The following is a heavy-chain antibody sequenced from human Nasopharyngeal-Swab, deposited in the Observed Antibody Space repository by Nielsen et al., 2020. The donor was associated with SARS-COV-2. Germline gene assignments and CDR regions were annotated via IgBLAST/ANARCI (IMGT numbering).Heavy chain of an antibody. CDR3: AKERVEQGAFDI. J-gene: IGHJ3*02. CDR1: GFTFNSYA. V-gene: IGHV3-23*01. Sequence: GGSLRLSCAASGFTFNSYAMNWVRQAPGKGLEWVSGISGSGGGTYYADSVKGRFTISRDNSKNTLYLQMNSLRAEDTAVYYCAKERVEQGAFDIWGQGTMVTVSS. D-gene: IGHD1/OR15-1a*01. CDR2: ISGSGGGT.